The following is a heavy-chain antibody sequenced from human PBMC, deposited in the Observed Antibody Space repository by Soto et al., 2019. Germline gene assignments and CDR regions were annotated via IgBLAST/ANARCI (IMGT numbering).Heavy chain of an antibody. Sequence: SVKVSCKASGGTFSSYAISWVRQAPGQGLEWMGGIIPIFGTANYAQKFQGRVTITADESTSTAYMELSSLRSEDTAVYYCASSMIGQQLPPNYYHGMDVWGQGTTVTVSS. V-gene: IGHV1-69*13. CDR3: ASSMIGQQLPPNYYHGMDV. CDR2: IIPIFGTA. CDR1: GGTFSSYA. J-gene: IGHJ6*02. D-gene: IGHD6-13*01.